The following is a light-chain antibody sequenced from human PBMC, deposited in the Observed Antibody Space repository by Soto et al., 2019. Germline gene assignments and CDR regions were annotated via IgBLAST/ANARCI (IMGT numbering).Light chain of an antibody. CDR3: PQSSRWRPGFT. J-gene: IGKJ3*01. CDR1: QSVSSY. CDR2: DAS. V-gene: IGKV3-11*01. Sequence: EIVLTQSPATLSLSPGERATLSCRASQSVSSYLAWSQQKPDQAPRLLIYDASNRGTGIPARFSGSGSGTDSILTISSLEPEDVAVYYCPQSSRWRPGFTFGLGTKVDIK.